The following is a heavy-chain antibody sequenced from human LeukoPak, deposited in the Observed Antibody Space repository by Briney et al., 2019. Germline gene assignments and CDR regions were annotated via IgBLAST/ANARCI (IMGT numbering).Heavy chain of an antibody. CDR3: ARGPPGWFGELWPTDP. CDR1: GFTFSSYD. V-gene: IGHV3-13*01. Sequence: GGSLRLSCAASGFTFSSYDMHWVRQATGKGLEWVSAIGTAGDTYYPGSVKGRFTISRENAKNSLYLQMNSLRAGDTAVYYCARGPPGWFGELWPTDPWGQGTLVTVSS. CDR2: IGTAGDT. D-gene: IGHD3-10*01. J-gene: IGHJ5*02.